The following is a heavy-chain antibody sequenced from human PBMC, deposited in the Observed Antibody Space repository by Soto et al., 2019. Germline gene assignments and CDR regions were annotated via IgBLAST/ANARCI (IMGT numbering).Heavy chain of an antibody. D-gene: IGHD5-12*01. V-gene: IGHV3-48*03. J-gene: IGHJ3*02. CDR2: ITSSGAT. CDR1: GFAFSTYE. CDR3: TKEKSVMYSGYDAFDT. Sequence: XESLRLSCGASGFAFSTYEMDWVRQAPGKGLEWVAHITSSGATMYADSVRGRFTISRDNADNSLYLQMNSLRPEDTAVYYCTKEKSVMYSGYDAFDTWGRGTMVTVSS.